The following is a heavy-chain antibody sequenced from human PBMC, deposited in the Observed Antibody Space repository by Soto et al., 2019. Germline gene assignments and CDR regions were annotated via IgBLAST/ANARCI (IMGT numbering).Heavy chain of an antibody. D-gene: IGHD3-9*01. CDR2: ISYDGRNK. CDR1: GCTFRNYG. CDR3: ARDSRILRYFDWLPADY. Sequence: GLSIRLCCAASGCTFRNYGMHRVRQAPGKGLEWVAVISYDGRNKNYADSVKGRFTISRDNSKNTLYLQMNSLRSEDTAVYYCARDSRILRYFDWLPADYWGQGTLVTVSS. V-gene: IGHV3-30*03. J-gene: IGHJ4*02.